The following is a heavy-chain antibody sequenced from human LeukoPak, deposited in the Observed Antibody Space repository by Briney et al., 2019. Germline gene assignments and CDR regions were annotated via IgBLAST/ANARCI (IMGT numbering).Heavy chain of an antibody. V-gene: IGHV3-43*01. CDR3: AKDHYYGSGSYSRWVYFDY. D-gene: IGHD3-10*01. CDR2: ISWVGGST. Sequence: GGSLRLSCAASGFTFDVYTMHWVRQAPGKGLEWVSLISWVGGSTYYADSVKGRFTISRDNSKNSLYLQMNSLRTEDTALYFCAKDHYYGSGSYSRWVYFDYWGQGTLVTVSS. J-gene: IGHJ4*02. CDR1: GFTFDVYT.